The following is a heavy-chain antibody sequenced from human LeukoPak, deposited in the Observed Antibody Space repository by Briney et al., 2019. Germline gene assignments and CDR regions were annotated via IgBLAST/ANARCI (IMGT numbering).Heavy chain of an antibody. V-gene: IGHV3-48*03. CDR1: GYTFSSYE. CDR3: ARDGQQLTPYARDG. D-gene: IGHD6-13*01. Sequence: GGSLRLSCAASGYTFSSYEMNWVRDAPGKGLEWGSYISSRGRTIYYADSLKGRFTISRDNAKKSLYLQMNSLRAEDTAVYFCARDGQQLTPYARDGWGQGTTVIVSS. CDR2: ISSRGRTI. J-gene: IGHJ6*02.